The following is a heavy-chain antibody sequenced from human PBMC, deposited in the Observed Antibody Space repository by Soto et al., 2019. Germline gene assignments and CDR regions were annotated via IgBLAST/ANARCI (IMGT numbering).Heavy chain of an antibody. CDR2: IYESGTT. V-gene: IGHV4-59*01. CDR1: GGSMRNYF. Sequence: SETLSLTCTVSGGSMRNYFWTWIRQPPGKGLEWIGYIYESGTTNSNPSLRSRVAISVDTSKNQFSLNLSSVTAADTAVYYCAGSLTYYHDTSRYLSFDYWGPGTQVTVSS. D-gene: IGHD3-22*01. J-gene: IGHJ4*02. CDR3: AGSLTYYHDTSRYLSFDY.